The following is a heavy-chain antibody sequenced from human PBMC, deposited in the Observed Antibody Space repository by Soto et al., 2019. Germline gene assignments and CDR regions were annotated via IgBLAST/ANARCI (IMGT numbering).Heavy chain of an antibody. V-gene: IGHV1-3*05. J-gene: IGHJ4*02. Sequence: QVQLVQSGAEEKKPGASVKVSCKASGYTFTSYAMHWVRQAPGQRLEWMGWINAGNGNTKYSQKSQGRVTITRDTSASTAYMELSSLRSEDTAVYYCARVGAYYYGSGSYPYFDYWGQGTLVTVSS. CDR1: GYTFTSYA. CDR2: INAGNGNT. D-gene: IGHD3-10*01. CDR3: ARVGAYYYGSGSYPYFDY.